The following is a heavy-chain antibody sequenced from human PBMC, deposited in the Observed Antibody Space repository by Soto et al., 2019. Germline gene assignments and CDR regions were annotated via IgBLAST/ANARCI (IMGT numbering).Heavy chain of an antibody. CDR2: IIPIFGTA. Sequence: SVKVSCKAAGGTFSSYAISWVRQAPGQGLEWMGGIIPIFGTANYAQKFQGRVTITADESTSTDYMELSSLRSEDTAVYYCARDFIRPADRTDVWGQGSTVTVSS. CDR1: GGTFSSYA. J-gene: IGHJ6*02. CDR3: ARDFIRPADRTDV. D-gene: IGHD2-2*01. V-gene: IGHV1-69*13.